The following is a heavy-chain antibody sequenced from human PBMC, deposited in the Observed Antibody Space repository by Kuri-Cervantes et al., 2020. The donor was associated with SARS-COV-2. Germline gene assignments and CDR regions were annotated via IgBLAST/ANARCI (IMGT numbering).Heavy chain of an antibody. CDR1: GFSLSTSGVG. Sequence: SGPTLVKPTQTLTLTCTFSGFSLSTSGVGVGWIRQPPGKAPEWLALIYWDDDKRYGPSLKSRLTITKDTSKNQVVLTMTNMDPVDTATYYCAHRPKGLQQLSGWFDPWGQGTLVTVSS. CDR3: AHRPKGLQQLSGWFDP. J-gene: IGHJ5*02. CDR2: IYWDDDK. V-gene: IGHV2-5*05. D-gene: IGHD6-13*01.